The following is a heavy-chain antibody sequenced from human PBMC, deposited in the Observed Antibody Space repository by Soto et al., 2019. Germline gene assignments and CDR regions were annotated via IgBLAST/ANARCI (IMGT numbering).Heavy chain of an antibody. V-gene: IGHV3-23*02. CDR2: ITDSGDTT. J-gene: IGHJ4*02. D-gene: IGHD2-2*01. Sequence: EVQLLESGGGLVQPGGSLRLSCEASGFSFSSYAMSWVRQAPGKGLEWVSAITDSGDTTHYRDSVQGRFTISRDNSKNTEDLQKMRLSGEGTALTFGARDADGEGWAWGYWGQGTLVTVSS. CDR3: ARDADGEGWAWGY. CDR1: GFSFSSYA.